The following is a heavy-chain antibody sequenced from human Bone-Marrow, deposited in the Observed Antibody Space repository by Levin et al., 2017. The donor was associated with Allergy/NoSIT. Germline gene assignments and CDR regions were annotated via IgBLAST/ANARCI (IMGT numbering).Heavy chain of an antibody. CDR2: FNPEDGEI. D-gene: IGHD1-7*01. V-gene: IGHV1-24*01. Sequence: GASVKVSCKVSGYTLSELSIHWVRQAPGKGLEWMGGFNPEDGEIIFAQKFQGRVTVTEDTSTDTAYMELSSLRSEDTAVYYCATGRTYNSNYRYFWGQGTQVTVSS. J-gene: IGHJ4*02. CDR3: ATGRTYNSNYRYF. CDR1: GYTLSELS.